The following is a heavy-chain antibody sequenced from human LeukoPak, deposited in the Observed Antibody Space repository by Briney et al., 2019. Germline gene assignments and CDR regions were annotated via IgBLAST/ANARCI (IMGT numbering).Heavy chain of an antibody. D-gene: IGHD6-19*01. Sequence: GSLRLSCAASGFTFSSYEMNWVRQAPGKGLEWVSYISGSGTSVHYTDSVKGRFTILRDNAKSSLYLQVNNLRADDTAVYYCARELEGSGFDPWGQGTLVTVSS. J-gene: IGHJ5*02. V-gene: IGHV3-48*03. CDR3: ARELEGSGFDP. CDR1: GFTFSSYE. CDR2: ISGSGTSV.